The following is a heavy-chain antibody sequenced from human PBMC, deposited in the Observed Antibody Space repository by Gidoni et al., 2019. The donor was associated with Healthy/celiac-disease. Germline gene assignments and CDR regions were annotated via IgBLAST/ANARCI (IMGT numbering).Heavy chain of an antibody. CDR1: GGTFSSYA. Sequence: QVQLVQSGAEVKKPGSSVKVSCKASGGTFSSYAISWVRPAPGQGLEWMGGIIPIFGTANYAQKFQGRVTITADESTSTAYMELSSLRSEDTAVYYCARQGGVDILTGPSSPVGPSALYGMDVWGQGTTVTVSS. D-gene: IGHD3-9*01. V-gene: IGHV1-69*01. J-gene: IGHJ6*02. CDR2: IIPIFGTA. CDR3: ARQGGVDILTGPSSPVGPSALYGMDV.